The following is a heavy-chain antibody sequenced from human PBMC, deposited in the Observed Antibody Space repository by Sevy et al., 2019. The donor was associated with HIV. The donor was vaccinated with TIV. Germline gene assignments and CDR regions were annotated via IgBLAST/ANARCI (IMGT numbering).Heavy chain of an antibody. V-gene: IGHV3-48*02. D-gene: IGHD2-21*02. CDR1: GFMFSNFG. CDR3: ARDGTRLQY. CDR2: ISGSGDPT. J-gene: IGHJ4*02. Sequence: GGSLRLSCVVSGFMFSNFGMNWVRQAPGKGLEWVAYISGSGDPTKYADSVKGRFTVSRDNAKNSLFLQMNSLRDDETGVYFCARDGTRLQYWGQGTLVTVSS.